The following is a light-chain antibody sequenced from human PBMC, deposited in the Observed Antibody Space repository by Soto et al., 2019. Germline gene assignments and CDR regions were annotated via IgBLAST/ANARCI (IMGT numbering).Light chain of an antibody. J-gene: IGKJ1*01. CDR1: QSVSNS. V-gene: IGKV3-11*01. CDR3: QQRSDWIT. Sequence: EIMLKQSPATLSLSPGERATLSCRASQSVSNSLAWFQQKPGQAPRLLIYDASNRATGIPARFSGSGSGTDFTLTISSLEPEDFAVYYCQQRSDWITFGQGTKV. CDR2: DAS.